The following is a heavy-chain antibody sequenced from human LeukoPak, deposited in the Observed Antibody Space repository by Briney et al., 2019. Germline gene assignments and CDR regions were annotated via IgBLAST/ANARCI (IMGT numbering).Heavy chain of an antibody. J-gene: IGHJ4*02. CDR2: IKQDGSEK. Sequence: GGSLRLSCAASGFTFSTYWMSWVRQAPGKGLEWVANIKQDGSEKYYVDSVKGRLTISRDNAKNSLYLQMNSLRAEDTAVYYCARGSGGGGSCCRFDYWGQGTLVTVSS. CDR1: GFTFSTYW. D-gene: IGHD2-15*01. V-gene: IGHV3-7*01. CDR3: ARGSGGGGSCCRFDY.